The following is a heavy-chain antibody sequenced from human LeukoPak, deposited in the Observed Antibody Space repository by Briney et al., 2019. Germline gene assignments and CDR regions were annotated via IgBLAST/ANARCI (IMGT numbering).Heavy chain of an antibody. J-gene: IGHJ3*02. V-gene: IGHV1-18*01. D-gene: IGHD2-2*01. CDR3: ARDPSDCSSTSCHAAFDI. Sequence: ASVKVSCKASGYTFSNYGISWVRQAPGQGLQWMGWISTYNGETNYAQKLQGRVTMTTDTSTGTAYMELRSLRFDDAAVYYCARDPSDCSSTSCHAAFDIWGQGTMVTVSS. CDR2: ISTYNGET. CDR1: GYTFSNYG.